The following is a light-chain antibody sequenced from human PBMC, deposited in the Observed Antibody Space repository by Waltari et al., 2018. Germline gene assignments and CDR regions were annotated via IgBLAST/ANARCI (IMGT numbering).Light chain of an antibody. CDR1: SSDVGNYNL. J-gene: IGLJ2*01. Sequence: QSALTQPASVSGSHGQSITVSCTGTSSDVGNYNLVSCYQQHPGKAPKLIIYGVNKRPSGVSDRFSGSKSGNTASLTISGLQAEDEADYYCCSSAGSSTYVVFGGGTKLTVL. V-gene: IGLV2-23*02. CDR3: CSSAGSSTYVV. CDR2: GVN.